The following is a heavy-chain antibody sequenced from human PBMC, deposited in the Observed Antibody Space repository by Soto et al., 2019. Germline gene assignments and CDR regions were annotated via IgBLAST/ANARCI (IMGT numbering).Heavy chain of an antibody. CDR3: ARHSSVAVEFDY. V-gene: IGHV4-59*08. CDR1: GGSISSYY. D-gene: IGHD2-15*01. Sequence: SETLSLTCTVSGGSISSYYWTWIRQPPGKGLEWIGYIYYSGSTNYNPSLKSRVTISVDTSKNQFSLKLSSVTAADTAVYYCARHSSVAVEFDYWGQGTLVTVSS. CDR2: IYYSGST. J-gene: IGHJ4*02.